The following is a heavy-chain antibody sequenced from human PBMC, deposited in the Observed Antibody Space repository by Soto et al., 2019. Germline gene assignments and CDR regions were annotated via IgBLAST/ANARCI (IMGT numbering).Heavy chain of an antibody. Sequence: QLQLQESGPGLVKPSETLSLTCTVSGGSISSSSYYWGWIRQPPGKGLEWIGSIYYSGNTYYTPSLKSLFSIAADTSKHQGSLRLSSVTAADTAVYYCARAGGRYCSGGSCQVDYWGQGTLVTVSS. D-gene: IGHD2-15*01. CDR3: ARAGGRYCSGGSCQVDY. CDR2: IYYSGNT. V-gene: IGHV4-39*01. J-gene: IGHJ4*02. CDR1: GGSISSSSYY.